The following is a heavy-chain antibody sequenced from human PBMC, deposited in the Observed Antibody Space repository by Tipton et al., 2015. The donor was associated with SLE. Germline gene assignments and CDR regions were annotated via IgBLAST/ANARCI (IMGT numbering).Heavy chain of an antibody. CDR3: AGGARPWAFDI. CDR1: RGSVSRGSFY. V-gene: IGHV4-61*03. CDR2: IYYSGRT. Sequence: TLSLTCTVSRGSVSRGSFYWSWLRQPTGKGLEWIRYIYYSGRTNYNPSLKSRVSMSLATSKKYFSLNLSSVTAADTAVYFCAGGARPWAFDIWGQGTMVTVSS. D-gene: IGHD6-6*01. J-gene: IGHJ3*02.